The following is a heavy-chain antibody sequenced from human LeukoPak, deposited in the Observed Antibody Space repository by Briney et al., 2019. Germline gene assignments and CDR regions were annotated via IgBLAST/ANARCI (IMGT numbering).Heavy chain of an antibody. D-gene: IGHD5-18*01. V-gene: IGHV3-21*01. CDR3: ARAYSYGSIFDY. Sequence: PGGSLRLSCAASGFTFSSYSMTWVRQAPGKGLEWVSSIGSGGNYIHYADSVKGRFTISRDNAKNSLYLQMNSLRAEDTAVYYCARAYSYGSIFDYWGQGTLVTVSS. J-gene: IGHJ4*02. CDR1: GFTFSSYS. CDR2: IGSGGNYI.